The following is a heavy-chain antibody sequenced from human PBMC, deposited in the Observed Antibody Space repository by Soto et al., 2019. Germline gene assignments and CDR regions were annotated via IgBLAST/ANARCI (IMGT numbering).Heavy chain of an antibody. V-gene: IGHV3-21*01. CDR1: GFTFNLYT. J-gene: IGHJ4*02. CDR3: ATEGRSGYRNFDF. Sequence: DVQLVESGGGLVKPGGSLRLSCTASGFTFNLYTLNWVRQAPGTGLEWVSSISSTSSYIYYADSVKGRFAISRDNAEKSLFLQTSHLRAEATALYYCATEGRSGYRNFDFWGQGTLVTVSS. D-gene: IGHD3-22*01. CDR2: ISSTSSYI.